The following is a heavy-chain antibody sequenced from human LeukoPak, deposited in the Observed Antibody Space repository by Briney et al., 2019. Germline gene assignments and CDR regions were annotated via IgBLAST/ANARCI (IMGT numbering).Heavy chain of an antibody. CDR1: GGSISSSSYY. Sequence: SETLSLTCTVSGGSISSSSYYWGWLRHPPGKGLEWIGSIYYSGSTYYNPSLKSRVTISVDTSKNQFSLKLSSVTAADTAVYYCARRPFDSSGYFDWGQGTLVTVSS. CDR3: ARRPFDSSGYFD. D-gene: IGHD3-22*01. V-gene: IGHV4-39*01. J-gene: IGHJ4*02. CDR2: IYYSGST.